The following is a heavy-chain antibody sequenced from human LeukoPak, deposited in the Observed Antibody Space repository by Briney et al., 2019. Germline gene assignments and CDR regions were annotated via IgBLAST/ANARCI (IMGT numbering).Heavy chain of an antibody. Sequence: GASVKVSCKASGYTFTGYYMHWVRQAPGQGLEWMGWINPNSGGTNYAQKFQGRVTMTRDTSISTAYVELSRLRSDDTAVYYCARCAPVSSGWYERARAFDIWGQGTMVTVSS. CDR1: GYTFTGYY. CDR2: INPNSGGT. V-gene: IGHV1-2*02. J-gene: IGHJ3*02. CDR3: ARCAPVSSGWYERARAFDI. D-gene: IGHD6-19*01.